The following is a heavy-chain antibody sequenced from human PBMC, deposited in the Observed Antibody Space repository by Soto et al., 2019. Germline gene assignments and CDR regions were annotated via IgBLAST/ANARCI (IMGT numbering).Heavy chain of an antibody. CDR3: ATGRISRGLDV. J-gene: IGHJ6*02. CDR2: IYSRGST. CDR1: GGTISSYY. V-gene: IGHV4-59*12. Sequence: SETLSPTCSVSGGTISSYYWSWIRQPPGKGLEWIGYIYSRGSTSYNPSLKSRASILVDTSKNQFSLRLTSVTAADTAVYYCATGRISRGLDVWGQGTTVTVSS.